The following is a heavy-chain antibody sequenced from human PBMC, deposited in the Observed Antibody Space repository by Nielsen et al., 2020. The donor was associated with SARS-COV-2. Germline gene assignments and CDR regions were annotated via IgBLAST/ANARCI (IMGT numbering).Heavy chain of an antibody. CDR3: ARGGNWKMEGKDY. CDR1: GGSISSSNW. CDR2: IYYSGST. Sequence: SQTLSLTCAVSGGSISSSNWWSWVRQPPGKGLEWIGYIYYSGSTNYNPSLKSRVTISVDTSKNQFSLKLSSVTAADTAVYYCARGGNWKMEGKDYWGQGTLVTVSS. V-gene: IGHV4-4*02. J-gene: IGHJ4*02. D-gene: IGHD1-1*01.